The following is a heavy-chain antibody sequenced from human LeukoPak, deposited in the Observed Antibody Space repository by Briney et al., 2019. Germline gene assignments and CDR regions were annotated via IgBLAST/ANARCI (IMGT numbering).Heavy chain of an antibody. Sequence: PSETLSLTCTVSGGPISSYYWSWIRQPPGKGLEWIGYIYYSGSTNYNPSLKSRVSISVDTSKNQFSLTLNSVTAADTAVYYCTRLLQTGVSGYYFDLWGRGTLVTVSS. V-gene: IGHV4-59*01. J-gene: IGHJ2*01. CDR2: IYYSGST. CDR1: GGPISSYY. D-gene: IGHD5-12*01. CDR3: TRLLQTGVSGYYFDL.